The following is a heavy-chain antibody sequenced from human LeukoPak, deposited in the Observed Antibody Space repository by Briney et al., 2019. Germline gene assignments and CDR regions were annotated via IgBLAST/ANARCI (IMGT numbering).Heavy chain of an antibody. CDR3: ARLGIAAAGTNYYYMDV. D-gene: IGHD6-13*01. V-gene: IGHV4-61*02. J-gene: IGHJ6*03. Sequence: SETLSLTCTVSGGSISSGSYYWSWIRQPAGKGLEWIGRIYSSGSTNYNPSLKSRVTISVDTSKNQFSLKLSSVTAADTAVYYCARLGIAAAGTNYYYMDVWGKGTTVTISS. CDR2: IYSSGST. CDR1: GGSISSGSYY.